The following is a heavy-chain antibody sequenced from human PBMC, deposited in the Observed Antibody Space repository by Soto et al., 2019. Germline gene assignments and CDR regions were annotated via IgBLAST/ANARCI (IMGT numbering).Heavy chain of an antibody. V-gene: IGHV3-74*01. J-gene: IGHJ4*02. D-gene: IGHD4-17*01. CDR1: GVTFSSYW. CDR2: INTDGSTT. Sequence: EVQLVESGGGLVQPGGSLRLSCAASGVTFSSYWMHWVRQAPGKGLVWVSRINTDGSTTSYADSVKGRFTISRDNAKNTLFLQMNSLRAEDTAVYYCARVRHGDWYFDYSGQGTLVTVSS. CDR3: ARVRHGDWYFDY.